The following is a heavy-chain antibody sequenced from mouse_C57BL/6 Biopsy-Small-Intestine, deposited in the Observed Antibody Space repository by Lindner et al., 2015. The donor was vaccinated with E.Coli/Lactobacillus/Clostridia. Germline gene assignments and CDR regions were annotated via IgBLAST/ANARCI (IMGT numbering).Heavy chain of an antibody. CDR3: VRYYDYDYAMDY. CDR2: IRSKSNNYAT. Sequence: VQLQESGGGLVQPKGSLKLSCAASGFSFNTYAMNWVRQAPGKGLEWVARIRSKSNNYATYYADSVKDRFTISRDDSESMLYLQMNNLKTEDTAMYYCVRYYDYDYAMDYWGREGTSVTVSS. J-gene: IGHJ4*01. V-gene: IGHV10-1*01. CDR1: GFSFNTYA. D-gene: IGHD2-4*01.